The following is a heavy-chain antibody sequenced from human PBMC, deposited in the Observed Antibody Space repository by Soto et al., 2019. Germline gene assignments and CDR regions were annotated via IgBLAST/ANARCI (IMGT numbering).Heavy chain of an antibody. Sequence: QVQLVQSGTEVKTPGASVKVSCHASGYTFTNYGINWVRQAPGQGLEWMAWISAYNGKTHHPPFVHDRVTMTTDTSTRTAYMELTSRGSDDKAVYYCARGGWNYGPGPFDLWGQGTMVTVSS. J-gene: IGHJ3*01. CDR3: ARGGWNYGPGPFDL. D-gene: IGHD1-7*01. CDR2: ISAYNGKT. CDR1: GYTFTNYG. V-gene: IGHV1-18*04.